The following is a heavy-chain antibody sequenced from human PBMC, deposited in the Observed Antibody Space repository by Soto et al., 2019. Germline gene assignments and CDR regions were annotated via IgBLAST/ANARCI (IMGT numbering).Heavy chain of an antibody. CDR3: ARGGYSYGKGFYYYYGMDV. CDR1: GGSFSGYY. J-gene: IGHJ6*02. CDR2: INHSGST. D-gene: IGHD5-18*01. Sequence: PSETLSLTCAVYGGSFSGYYWSWIRQTPGKGLEWIGEINHSGSTNYNPSLKSRVTISVDTSKNQFSLKLSSVTAADTAVYYCARGGYSYGKGFYYYYGMDVWGQGTTVTVSS. V-gene: IGHV4-34*01.